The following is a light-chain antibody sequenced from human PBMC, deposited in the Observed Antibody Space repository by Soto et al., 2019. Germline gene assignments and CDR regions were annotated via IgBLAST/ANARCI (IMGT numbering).Light chain of an antibody. CDR2: TAS. V-gene: IGKV1-39*01. CDR3: QHLYSYLS. CDR1: QSIDIY. J-gene: IGKJ1*01. Sequence: QLTQSPSSLSASVGDRVTITCRASQSIDIYLNWYQQKPGKAPKLLIYTASRLQGGVPSRCSGSGSGTDFTLTISSLQPEYFATDYCQHLYSYLSFGHETNVEV.